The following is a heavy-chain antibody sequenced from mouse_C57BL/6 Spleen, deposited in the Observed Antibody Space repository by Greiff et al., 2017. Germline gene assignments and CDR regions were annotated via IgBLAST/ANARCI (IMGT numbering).Heavy chain of an antibody. J-gene: IGHJ4*01. V-gene: IGHV1-42*01. CDR2: INPSTGGT. D-gene: IGHD2-1*01. CDR1: GYSFTGYY. CDR3: ARSGIYYGNYVEAMDY. Sequence: EVQLQQSGPELVKPGASVKISCKASGYSFTGYYMNWVKQSPEKSLEWIGEINPSTGGTTYNQKFKAKATLTVDKSSSTAYMQLKSLTSEDSAVYYCARSGIYYGNYVEAMDYWGQGTSVTVSS.